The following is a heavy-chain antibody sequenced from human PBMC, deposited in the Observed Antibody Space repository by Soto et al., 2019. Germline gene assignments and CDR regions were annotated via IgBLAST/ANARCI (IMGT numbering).Heavy chain of an antibody. V-gene: IGHV3-7*03. J-gene: IGHJ4*02. CDR2: INPDGNVG. D-gene: IGHD3-16*01. Sequence: EVQLLGSGGGLVQPGGSLRLSCVGSGFPFSTYWMNWVRQAPGKGLEWVANINPDGNVGTYVDSVRGRFTTSRDNAKTSLSLRMNRLSADDMAVYFCACWGGHACIYWGQGIMVTVSS. CDR1: GFPFSTYW. CDR3: ACWGGHACIY.